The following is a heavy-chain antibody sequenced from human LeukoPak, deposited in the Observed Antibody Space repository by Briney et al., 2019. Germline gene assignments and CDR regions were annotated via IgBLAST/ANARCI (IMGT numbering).Heavy chain of an antibody. D-gene: IGHD1-1*01. CDR2: ISGSGGST. J-gene: IGHJ3*02. Sequence: PGGSLRLSCAASGFTLSSYAMSWVRQAPGKGLEWVSAISGSGGSTYYADSVKGRFTISRDNSKNTLYLQMNSLRAEDTAVYYCARRTIRPDAFDIWGQGTMVTVSS. CDR1: GFTLSSYA. CDR3: ARRTIRPDAFDI. V-gene: IGHV3-23*01.